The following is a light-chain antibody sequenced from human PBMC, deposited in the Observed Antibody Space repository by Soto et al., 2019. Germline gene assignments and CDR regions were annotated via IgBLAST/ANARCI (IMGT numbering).Light chain of an antibody. CDR3: TSCITANTRCV. CDR1: SSDIGRYNY. J-gene: IGLJ1*01. V-gene: IGLV2-14*01. CDR2: EVN. Sequence: QSALTQAASVSGYPAQSITICCTGTSSDIGRYNYVSWFQQHPGKVPKLVIFEVNYRPSGVSDRFSGSKSGNTASLTITGLQAEDEADYYCTSCITANTRCVFGSGTKVTVL.